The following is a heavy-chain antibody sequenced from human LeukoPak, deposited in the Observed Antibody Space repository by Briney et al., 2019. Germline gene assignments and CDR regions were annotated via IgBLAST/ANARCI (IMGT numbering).Heavy chain of an antibody. CDR2: IYHSGST. D-gene: IGHD3-3*01. CDR1: GYSVSSGYY. V-gene: IGHV4-38-2*02. J-gene: IGHJ4*02. CDR3: ARVVFGVVIMFDY. Sequence: PSETLSLTCTVSGYSVSSGYYWGWIRQPPGKGLEWIGSIYHSGSTYYNPSLKSRVTISVDTSKNQFSLKLSSVTAADTAVYYCARVVFGVVIMFDYWGQGTLVTVSS.